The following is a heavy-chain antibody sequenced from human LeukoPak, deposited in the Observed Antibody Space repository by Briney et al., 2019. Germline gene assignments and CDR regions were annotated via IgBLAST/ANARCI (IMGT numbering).Heavy chain of an antibody. Sequence: RGSLTLSCAASGFTLSDYYMSWIRQAPGKGREWVSYISSSGSTIYYADSVKGRFTISRDNAKNSLYLQMNSLRAEDTAVYYCARDHRITMAGYWGQGTLVTVSS. J-gene: IGHJ4*02. CDR3: ARDHRITMAGY. V-gene: IGHV3-11*01. CDR1: GFTLSDYY. D-gene: IGHD3-10*01. CDR2: ISSSGSTI.